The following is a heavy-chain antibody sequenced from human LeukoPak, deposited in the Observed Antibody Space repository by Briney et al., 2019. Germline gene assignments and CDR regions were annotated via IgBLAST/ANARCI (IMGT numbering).Heavy chain of an antibody. CDR3: ARADSSGWDGAI. CDR1: GGTFSSYA. J-gene: IGHJ3*02. CDR2: IIPIFGTA. V-gene: IGHV1-69*05. Sequence: ASVKVSCKASGGTFSSYAISWVRQAPGQGREWMGGIIPIFGTANYAQKFEGRVTITTDESTSTAYMELSSLRSEDTGVYYCARADSSGWDGAIWGQGTMVTVSS. D-gene: IGHD6-19*01.